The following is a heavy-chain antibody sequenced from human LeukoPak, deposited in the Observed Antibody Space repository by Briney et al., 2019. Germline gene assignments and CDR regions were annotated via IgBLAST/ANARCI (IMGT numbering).Heavy chain of an antibody. Sequence: ASVKVSCKASGYTFTSYGISWVRQAPGQGLEWMGWISAYNGNTNYAQELQGRVTMTTDTSTSTAYMELRSLRSDDTAVYYCARERPRAILLWFGEQYYGMDVWGQGTTVTVSS. CDR2: ISAYNGNT. V-gene: IGHV1-18*01. D-gene: IGHD3-10*01. CDR3: ARERPRAILLWFGEQYYGMDV. J-gene: IGHJ6*02. CDR1: GYTFTSYG.